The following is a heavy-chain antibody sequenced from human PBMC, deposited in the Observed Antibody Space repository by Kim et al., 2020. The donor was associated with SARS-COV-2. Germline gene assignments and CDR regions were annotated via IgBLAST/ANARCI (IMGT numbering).Heavy chain of an antibody. CDR2: INTNTGNP. Sequence: ASVTVSCKASGYTFTSYAMNWVRQAPGQGLEWMGWINTNTGNPTYAQGFTGRFVFSLDTSVSTAYLQISSLKAEDTAVYYCARDRRRRGYSGYDVGSWFDPWGQGTLVTVSS. J-gene: IGHJ5*02. CDR3: ARDRRRRGYSGYDVGSWFDP. D-gene: IGHD5-12*01. CDR1: GYTFTSYA. V-gene: IGHV7-4-1*02.